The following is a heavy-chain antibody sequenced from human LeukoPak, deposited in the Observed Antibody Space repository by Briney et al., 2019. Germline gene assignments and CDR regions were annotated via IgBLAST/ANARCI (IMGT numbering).Heavy chain of an antibody. J-gene: IGHJ3*02. V-gene: IGHV4-34*01. CDR2: INHSGST. CDR3: ARVSMITFGGVDAFDI. Sequence: PSETLSLTCAVYGGSFSGYYWSWIRQPPGKGLEWIGEINHSGSTNYNPSLKSRVTISVDTSKNQFSLKLSSVTAADTAVYYCARVSMITFGGVDAFDIWGQGTMVTVSS. D-gene: IGHD3-16*01. CDR1: GGSFSGYY.